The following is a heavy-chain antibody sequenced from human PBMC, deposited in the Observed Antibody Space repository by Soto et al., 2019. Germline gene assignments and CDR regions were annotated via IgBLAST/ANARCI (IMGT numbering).Heavy chain of an antibody. V-gene: IGHV5-51*01. Sequence: PGESLKISCKGSGYSFTSYWIGWVRQMPGKGLEWMGIIYPGDSDTRYSPSFQGQVTISADKSISTAYLQWSSLKASDTAMYYCARQGLLRFLEWSSNWFDPWGQGTLVTVSS. D-gene: IGHD3-3*01. CDR3: ARQGLLRFLEWSSNWFDP. CDR2: IYPGDSDT. CDR1: GYSFTSYW. J-gene: IGHJ5*02.